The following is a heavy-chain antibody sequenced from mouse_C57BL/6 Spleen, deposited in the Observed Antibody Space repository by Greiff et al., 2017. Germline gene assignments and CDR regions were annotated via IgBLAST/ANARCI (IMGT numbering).Heavy chain of an antibody. D-gene: IGHD2-10*01. CDR2: IYPGSGNT. CDR1: GYSFTSYY. J-gene: IGHJ3*01. CDR3: ARSPYYGNPWFAY. V-gene: IGHV1-66*01. Sequence: VQLQQSGPELVKPGASVKISCKASGYSFTSYYIHWVKQRPGQGLEWIGWIYPGSGNTKYNEKFKGKATLTADTSSSTAYMQLSSLTSEDSAVYYCARSPYYGNPWFAYWGQGTLVTVSA.